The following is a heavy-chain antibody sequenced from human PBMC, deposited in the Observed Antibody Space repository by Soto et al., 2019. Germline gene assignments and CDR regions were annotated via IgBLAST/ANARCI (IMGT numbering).Heavy chain of an antibody. CDR2: INGGDSST. CDR3: VRGGYSYGNWFDP. J-gene: IGHJ5*02. CDR1: GYIFTNYY. D-gene: IGHD5-18*01. Sequence: QVKVVQSGAEVKKPGASVKISCKASGYIFTNYYMHWVRQAPGQGLEWMGIINGGDSSTKYAQRFQSRVTMTRDTSTSTVYMDLSGLTSDDTAVYFCVRGGYSYGNWFDPWGQGTLVTVSS. V-gene: IGHV1-46*01.